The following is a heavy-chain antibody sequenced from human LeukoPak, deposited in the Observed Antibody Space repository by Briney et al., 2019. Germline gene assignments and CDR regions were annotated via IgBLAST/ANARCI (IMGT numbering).Heavy chain of an antibody. J-gene: IGHJ3*02. V-gene: IGHV4-39*01. D-gene: IGHD5-12*01. CDR1: GGSISSSSYY. CDR3: ARHSRSGSGGYENAFDI. CDR2: IYSGGST. Sequence: SETLSLTCTVSGGSISSSSYYWGWIRQPPGKGLEWIGNIYSGGSTYYTPSLKSRVTISVDTSKNQFSLKLSSVTAADTAIYFCARHSRSGSGGYENAFDIWGQGTMVTVSS.